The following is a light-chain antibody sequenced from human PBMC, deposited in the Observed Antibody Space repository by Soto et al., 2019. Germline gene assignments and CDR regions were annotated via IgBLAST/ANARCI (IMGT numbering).Light chain of an antibody. Sequence: DIQMTQSPSSLSASVGDRVTSTCQASKVINTYLNWYQQKPGKAPKLLIYDASKLETGVPSRFSGGGSGTDFTLSVTSLQPEDIATYFCQHYDNLLLTFGGGTNVEL. CDR3: QHYDNLLLT. V-gene: IGKV1-33*01. CDR1: KVINTY. J-gene: IGKJ4*01. CDR2: DAS.